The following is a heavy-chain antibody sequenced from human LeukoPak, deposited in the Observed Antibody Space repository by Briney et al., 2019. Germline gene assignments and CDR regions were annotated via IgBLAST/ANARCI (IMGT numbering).Heavy chain of an antibody. CDR2: INHSGST. Sequence: NPSETLSLTCAVYGGSFSGYYWSWIRQPPGKGLEWIGEINHSGSTNYNPSLKSRVTISVDTSKNQFSLKLSSVTAADTAVYYCARVSGSGSYYNRRSAFDIWGQGTMVTVSS. D-gene: IGHD3-10*01. CDR1: GGSFSGYY. J-gene: IGHJ3*02. CDR3: ARVSGSGSYYNRRSAFDI. V-gene: IGHV4-34*01.